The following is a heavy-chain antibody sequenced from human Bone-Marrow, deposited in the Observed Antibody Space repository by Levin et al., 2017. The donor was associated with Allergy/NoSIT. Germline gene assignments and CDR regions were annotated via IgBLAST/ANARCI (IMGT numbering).Heavy chain of an antibody. J-gene: IGHJ5*02. V-gene: IGHV4-30-4*01. CDR3: ARDKVSNYFRWFDP. Sequence: SETLSLTCTVSGGSISSGDYYWSWIRQPPGKGLEWIGYIYYSGSTYYNPSLKSRVTISVDTSKNQFSLKLSSVTAADTAVYYCARDKVSNYFRWFDPWGQGTLVTVSS. CDR2: IYYSGST. CDR1: GGSISSGDYY. D-gene: IGHD2/OR15-2a*01.